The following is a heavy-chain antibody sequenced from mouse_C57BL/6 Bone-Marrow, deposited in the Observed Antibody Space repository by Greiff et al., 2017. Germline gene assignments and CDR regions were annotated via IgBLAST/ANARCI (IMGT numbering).Heavy chain of an antibody. CDR1: GFTFSDYG. J-gene: IGHJ4*01. V-gene: IGHV5-15*01. CDR2: ISNLAYSI. D-gene: IGHD3-1*01. Sequence: EVHLVESGGGLVQPGGSLKLSCAASGFTFSDYGMAWVRQAPRKGPEWVAFISNLAYSIYYADTVTGRFTISRENAKNTLYLESSSLRSEDTAMYYCARAPGGAMDYWGQGTSVTVSS. CDR3: ARAPGGAMDY.